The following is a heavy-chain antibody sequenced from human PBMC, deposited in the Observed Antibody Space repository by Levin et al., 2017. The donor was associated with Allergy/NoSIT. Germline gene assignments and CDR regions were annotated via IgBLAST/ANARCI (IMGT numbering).Heavy chain of an antibody. CDR3: ARGGAPGAFDI. Sequence: SGTLSLTCAVYGVSFSGSFWSWLRQPPGKGLEWIGEITPGGSTRYNPSLKSRVTISLDTSKNQLSLRLSSVTAADTAVYYCARGGAPGAFDIWGQGTTGTVSS. J-gene: IGHJ3*02. CDR1: GVSFSGSF. D-gene: IGHD3-10*01. V-gene: IGHV4-34*01. CDR2: ITPGGST.